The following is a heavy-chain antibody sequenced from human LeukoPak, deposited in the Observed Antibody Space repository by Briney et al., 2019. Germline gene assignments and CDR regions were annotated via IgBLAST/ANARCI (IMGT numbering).Heavy chain of an antibody. J-gene: IGHJ4*02. V-gene: IGHV3-7*03. CDR3: AKYPTTGYSYYFDY. Sequence: GGSLTLSCAVSEFTFSNYWMNWLRQAPGKGLEWVAIIKADGSEIHYVDSVRGRFTVSRDNGKNTLYLQMNSLKAEDTAVYYCAKYPTTGYSYYFDYWGQGTLVTVSS. D-gene: IGHD3-9*01. CDR1: EFTFSNYW. CDR2: IKADGSEI.